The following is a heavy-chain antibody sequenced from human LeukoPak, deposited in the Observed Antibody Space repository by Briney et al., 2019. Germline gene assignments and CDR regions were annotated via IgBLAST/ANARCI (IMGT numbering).Heavy chain of an antibody. V-gene: IGHV3-7*03. J-gene: IGHJ6*02. CDR2: INHNGNVN. CDR1: GFTFSSYG. CDR3: ARGGGLDV. D-gene: IGHD3-16*01. Sequence: RAGGSLRLSCAASGFTFSSYGMNWARQAPGKGLEWVASINHNGNVNYYVDSVKGRFTISRDNAKNSLYLQMSNLRAEDTAVYFCARGGGLDVWGQGATVTVSS.